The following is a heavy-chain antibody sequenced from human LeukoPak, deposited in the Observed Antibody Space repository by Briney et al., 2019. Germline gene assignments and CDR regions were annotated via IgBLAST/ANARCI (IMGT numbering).Heavy chain of an antibody. Sequence: GGSLRLSCAASGFTFDDYGMSWVRQARGKWLEWVSGINWNGGSTGYADSVKGRFTISRDNAKNSLYLQMNSLRAEDTALYYCAREMGGLLNNAFDIWGQGTMVTVSS. CDR1: GFTFDDYG. CDR3: AREMGGLLNNAFDI. J-gene: IGHJ3*02. V-gene: IGHV3-20*04. CDR2: INWNGGST. D-gene: IGHD3-10*01.